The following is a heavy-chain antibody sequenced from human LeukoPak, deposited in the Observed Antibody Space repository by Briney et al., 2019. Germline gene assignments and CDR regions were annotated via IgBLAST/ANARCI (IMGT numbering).Heavy chain of an antibody. CDR3: ARRYSSSWADLDY. CDR2: IDPSDSYT. CDR1: GYSFASYW. Sequence: GESLKISCKGSGYSFASYWIGWVRQMPGKGLEWMGRIDPSDSYTNYSPSFQGHVTISADKSISTAYLQWSSLKASDTAMYYCARRYSSSWADLDYWGQGTLVTVSS. D-gene: IGHD6-13*01. V-gene: IGHV5-10-1*01. J-gene: IGHJ4*02.